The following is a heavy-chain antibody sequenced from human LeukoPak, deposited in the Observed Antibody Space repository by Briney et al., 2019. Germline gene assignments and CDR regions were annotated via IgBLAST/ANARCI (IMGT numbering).Heavy chain of an antibody. CDR1: GYTFTGYY. V-gene: IGHV1-46*01. CDR2: INPSGGST. CDR3: ARGKGTYDSSGYYYFVGNY. D-gene: IGHD3-22*01. Sequence: ASVKVSCKASGYTFTGYYMHWVRQAPGQGLEWMGIINPSGGSTSYAQEFQGRVTMTRDTSTSTVYMELSSLRSEDTAVYYCARGKGTYDSSGYYYFVGNYWGQGTLVTVSS. J-gene: IGHJ4*02.